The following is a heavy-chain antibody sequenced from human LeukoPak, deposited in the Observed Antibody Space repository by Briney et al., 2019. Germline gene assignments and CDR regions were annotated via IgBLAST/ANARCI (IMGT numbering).Heavy chain of an antibody. CDR1: GFTFGTSW. D-gene: IGHD3-3*01. CDR2: IKPDGSTE. CDR3: VKGGSNWSD. Sequence: PGGSLRLSCAASGFTFGTSWMTWVRQAPGKALEWVATIKPDGSTELYVEIVKGRFTISRDNGKNSLFLQMSGLRVEDTAVYHFVKGGSNWSDWGQGTLVTVSS. V-gene: IGHV3-7*03. J-gene: IGHJ1*01.